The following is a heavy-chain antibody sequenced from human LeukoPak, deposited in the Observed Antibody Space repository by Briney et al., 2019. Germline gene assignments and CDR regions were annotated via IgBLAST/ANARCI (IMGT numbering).Heavy chain of an antibody. D-gene: IGHD6-6*01. J-gene: IGHJ4*02. CDR2: IYTSGST. Sequence: SQTLSLTCTVSGGSISSGSYYWSWIRQPAGKGLEWIGRIYTSGSTNYNPSLKSRVTISVDTSKNQFSLKLGSVTAADTAVYYCARRGAARGGPFDYWGQGTLVTVSS. V-gene: IGHV4-61*02. CDR3: ARRGAARGGPFDY. CDR1: GGSISSGSYY.